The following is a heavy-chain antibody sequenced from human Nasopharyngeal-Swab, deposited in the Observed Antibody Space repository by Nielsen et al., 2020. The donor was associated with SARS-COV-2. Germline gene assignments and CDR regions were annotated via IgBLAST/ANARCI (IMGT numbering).Heavy chain of an antibody. D-gene: IGHD1-1*01. J-gene: IGHJ3*01. Sequence: GGSLRLSCAASGFTLSSYEMNWVRQAPGKGLEWVSYISESGNTIDYADSVKGRFTISRDNAKNSLYLQMNSLRAEDTATYFCARDSGTGTTGNAFDVWGQGTMVTVSS. V-gene: IGHV3-48*03. CDR1: GFTLSSYE. CDR3: ARDSGTGTTGNAFDV. CDR2: ISESGNTI.